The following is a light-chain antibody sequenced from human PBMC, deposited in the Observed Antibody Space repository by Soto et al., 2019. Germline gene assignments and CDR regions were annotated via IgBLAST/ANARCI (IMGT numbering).Light chain of an antibody. Sequence: DIPMTQSPPSLSPSVGDRVTITCRPSRGIGNALAWYQQKPGTVPKLLIHSASTLQSGVPSRFSGSGSGTDFTLTISSLQPEDVASYYCQKYDSAPTFGPGTKVDI. CDR1: RGIGNA. J-gene: IGKJ1*01. CDR2: SAS. V-gene: IGKV1-27*01. CDR3: QKYDSAPT.